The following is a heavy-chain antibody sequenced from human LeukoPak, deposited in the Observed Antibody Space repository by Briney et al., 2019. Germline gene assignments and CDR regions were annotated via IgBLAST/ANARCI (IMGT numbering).Heavy chain of an antibody. CDR1: GGTFSSYA. V-gene: IGHV1-69*01. D-gene: IGHD1-1*01. Sequence: GASVKVSCKASGGTFSSYAISWARQAPGQGLEWMGGIVPIFGTANYAQKFQGRVTITADESTSTAYMELSSLRSEDTAVYYCARDRGTWAAVNDAFDIWGQGTMVTVSS. CDR3: ARDRGTWAAVNDAFDI. CDR2: IVPIFGTA. J-gene: IGHJ3*02.